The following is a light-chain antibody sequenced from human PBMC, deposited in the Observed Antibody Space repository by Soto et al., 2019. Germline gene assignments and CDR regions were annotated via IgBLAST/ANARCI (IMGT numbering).Light chain of an antibody. V-gene: IGKV1-39*01. CDR1: QSISSY. CDR2: AAS. Sequence: DIQMTQSPSSLSASVGDRVTITCQASQSISSYLNWYQQKPGKAPKLLIYAASSLQSGVPSRFSGSGSGTDFTLTISSLQPEDFATYYCQQSYSTPAITFGQGTRLENK. J-gene: IGKJ5*01. CDR3: QQSYSTPAIT.